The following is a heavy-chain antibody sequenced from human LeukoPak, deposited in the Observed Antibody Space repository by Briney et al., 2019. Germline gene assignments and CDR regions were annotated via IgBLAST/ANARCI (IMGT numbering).Heavy chain of an antibody. D-gene: IGHD3-22*01. CDR1: GGSISSYY. CDR2: IYYSGST. Sequence: SETLSLTCSVSGGSISSYYWSWIRQPPGKGLEWIGYIYYSGSTNYNPSLKSRVTISVDTSKNQFSLRLSSVTAAGTAVYYCARVTGYIVEDYFDYWGQGTLVTVSS. CDR3: ARVTGYIVEDYFDY. J-gene: IGHJ4*02. V-gene: IGHV4-59*01.